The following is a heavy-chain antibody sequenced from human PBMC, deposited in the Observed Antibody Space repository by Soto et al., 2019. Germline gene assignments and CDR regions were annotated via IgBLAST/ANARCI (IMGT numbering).Heavy chain of an antibody. D-gene: IGHD3-22*01. CDR2: ISSSSSHM. CDR1: GFTFSTYN. Sequence: EVQLVESGGGLVKPGGSLRLSCAASGFTFSTYNMNWVRQAPGKGLEWVSSISSSSSHMYYADSVKGRFTISRENAKDSLYLQMNSLRAEDTAVYYCARVYFYDSSEGPKFEYWGQGTLVTVSS. J-gene: IGHJ4*02. V-gene: IGHV3-21*01. CDR3: ARVYFYDSSEGPKFEY.